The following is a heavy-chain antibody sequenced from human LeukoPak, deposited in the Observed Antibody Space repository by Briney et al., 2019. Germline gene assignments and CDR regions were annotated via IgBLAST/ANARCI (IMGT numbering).Heavy chain of an antibody. V-gene: IGHV1-46*04. CDR1: GYTFSGHY. Sequence: GASVKVSCKASGYTFSGHYMHWVRQAPGQGLEWMGIINPSGGSTSYAQKLQGRVTMTRDTSTSTVYMELSSLRSEDTAVYYCARDGAAAAPFDYWGQGTLVTVSS. J-gene: IGHJ4*02. CDR3: ARDGAAAAPFDY. D-gene: IGHD6-13*01. CDR2: INPSGGST.